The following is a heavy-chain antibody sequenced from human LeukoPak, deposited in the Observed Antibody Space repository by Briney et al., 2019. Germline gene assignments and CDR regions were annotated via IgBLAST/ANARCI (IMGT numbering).Heavy chain of an antibody. CDR3: ARAAMYSSSWYGSYYFDY. CDR2: ISHNSKYI. Sequence: GGSLRLSCAASGFTFNIYNMNWVRQAPGKGLEWVSSISHNSKYIYYADSVKGRFTISRDNAKNSLYLQMNSLRAEDTAVYYCARAAMYSSSWYGSYYFDYWGQGTLVTVSS. CDR1: GFTFNIYN. J-gene: IGHJ4*02. V-gene: IGHV3-21*01. D-gene: IGHD6-13*01.